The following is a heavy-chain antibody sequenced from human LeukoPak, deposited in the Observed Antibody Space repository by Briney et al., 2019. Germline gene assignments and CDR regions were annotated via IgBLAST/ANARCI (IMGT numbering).Heavy chain of an antibody. CDR1: GFTFSSYG. J-gene: IGHJ4*02. CDR2: IWYDGSNK. Sequence: PGRSLRLSCAASGFTFSSYGMHWVRQAPGKGLEWVAVIWYDGSNKYYADSVKGRFTISRDNSKNTLYLQMNSLRAEDTAVYYCAKDCSGGSCYSDYWGQGTLVTVSS. D-gene: IGHD2-15*01. CDR3: AKDCSGGSCYSDY. V-gene: IGHV3-33*06.